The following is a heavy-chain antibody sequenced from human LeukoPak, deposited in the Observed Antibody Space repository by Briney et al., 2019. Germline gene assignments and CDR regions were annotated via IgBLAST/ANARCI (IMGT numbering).Heavy chain of an antibody. Sequence: GASVKVSCKASGYTFTSYGISWVRQATGQGLEWMGWMNPNSGNTGYAQKFQGRVTMTRNTSISTAYMELSSLRSEDTAVYYCARAPTKTMVRGGRNWFDPWGQGTLVTVSS. CDR2: MNPNSGNT. CDR1: GYTFTSYG. J-gene: IGHJ5*02. D-gene: IGHD3-10*01. V-gene: IGHV1-8*02. CDR3: ARAPTKTMVRGGRNWFDP.